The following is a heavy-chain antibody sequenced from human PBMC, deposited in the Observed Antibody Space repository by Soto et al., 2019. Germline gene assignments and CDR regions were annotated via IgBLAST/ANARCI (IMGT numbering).Heavy chain of an antibody. V-gene: IGHV3-9*01. CDR3: AKELRRHNSSPGWFDP. J-gene: IGHJ5*02. CDR1: GFTFDDYA. CDR2: ISWTSGSI. Sequence: GGSLRLSCAASGFTFDDYAMHWVRQAPGKGLEWVSGISWTSGSIGYAASVKGRFTISRDNAKNSLYLQMNSLRVEDTALYYCAKELRRHNSSPGWFDPWGQGTLVTVSS. D-gene: IGHD6-13*01.